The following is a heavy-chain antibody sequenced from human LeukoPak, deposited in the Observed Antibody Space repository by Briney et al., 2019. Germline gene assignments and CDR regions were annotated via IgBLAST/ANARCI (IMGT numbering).Heavy chain of an antibody. J-gene: IGHJ1*01. CDR3: ARDSSSGYYPGLYFQH. CDR2: TYYRSKWYN. D-gene: IGHD6-19*01. CDR1: GDSVSSDSAA. V-gene: IGHV6-1*01. Sequence: SQTLSLTCAISGDSVSSDSAAWNWIRQSPSRGLEWLGRTYYRSKWYNDYAVSVKSRITINPDTSKNQFSLKLSSVTAADTVMYYCARDSSSGYYPGLYFQHWGQGTLVTVSS.